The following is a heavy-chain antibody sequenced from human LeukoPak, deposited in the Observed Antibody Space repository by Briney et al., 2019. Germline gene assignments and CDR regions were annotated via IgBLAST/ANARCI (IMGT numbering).Heavy chain of an antibody. J-gene: IGHJ4*02. Sequence: PGGSLRLSCAASGFTFSSYWMSWVRQAPGKGLEWVANIKQDGSEKYYVDSVKGRFTISRDNAKNSLYLQMNSLRAEDTAVYYCARVGGVGATWGGGFDYWGQGTLVTVSS. CDR3: ARVGGVGATWGGGFDY. CDR1: GFTFSSYW. V-gene: IGHV3-7*01. D-gene: IGHD1-26*01. CDR2: IKQDGSEK.